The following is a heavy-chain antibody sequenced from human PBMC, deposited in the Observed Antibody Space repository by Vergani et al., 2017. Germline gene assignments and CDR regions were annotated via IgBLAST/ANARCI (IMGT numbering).Heavy chain of an antibody. D-gene: IGHD3-16*01. CDR3: ASGKYDSYSTSHFRGRYFDV. CDR1: GDSIISRSYY. V-gene: IGHV4-39*01. Sequence: QMQLQESGPGLVKASETLSLTCTVSGDSIISRSYYWGWIRPPPGKGLEWIGSIYNSGNGDSSSSLKSRVTISADTSKNQFSLRLTSVTAADTAVYYGASGKYDSYSTSHFRGRYFDVWGRGTLVTVPS. J-gene: IGHJ2*01. CDR2: IYNSGNG.